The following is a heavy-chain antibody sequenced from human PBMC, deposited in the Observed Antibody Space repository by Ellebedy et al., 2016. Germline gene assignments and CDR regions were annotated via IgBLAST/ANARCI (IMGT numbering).Heavy chain of an antibody. J-gene: IGHJ6*02. V-gene: IGHV3-33*08. Sequence: GESLKISXAASGFTFSSYGMHWVRQAPGKGLEWVAVIWYDGSNKYYADSVKGRFTISRDNSKNTLYLQMNSLRAEDTAVYYCARDRRYYGMDVWGQGTTVTVSS. CDR2: IWYDGSNK. CDR1: GFTFSSYG. CDR3: ARDRRYYGMDV.